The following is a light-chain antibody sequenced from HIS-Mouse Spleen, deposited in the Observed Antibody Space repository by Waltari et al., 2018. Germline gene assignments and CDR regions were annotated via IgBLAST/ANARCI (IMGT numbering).Light chain of an antibody. J-gene: IGLJ2*01. Sequence: QSALTQPASVSGSPGQSITISCPGTRSDVGCYNYVAWYQQHPGKAPKLMIYDVSNRPSGVSNRFSGSKSGTSASLAISGLQSEDEADYYCAAWDDSLNGVVFGGGTKLTVL. CDR1: RSDVGCYNY. V-gene: IGLV2-14*03. CDR3: AAWDDSLNGVV. CDR2: DVS.